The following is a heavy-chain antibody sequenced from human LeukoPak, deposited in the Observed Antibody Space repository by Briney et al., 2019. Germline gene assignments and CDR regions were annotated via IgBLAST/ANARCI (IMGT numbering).Heavy chain of an antibody. Sequence: GGSLRLSCAASGFTFSSYGMHWVRQAPGKGLEWVAVISYDGSNKYYADSVKGRFTISRDNSKNTLYLQMNSLSAEDTAVYYCAKDLDYGDLYWGQGTLVTVSS. CDR1: GFTFSSYG. CDR2: ISYDGSNK. CDR3: AKDLDYGDLY. D-gene: IGHD4-17*01. J-gene: IGHJ4*02. V-gene: IGHV3-30*18.